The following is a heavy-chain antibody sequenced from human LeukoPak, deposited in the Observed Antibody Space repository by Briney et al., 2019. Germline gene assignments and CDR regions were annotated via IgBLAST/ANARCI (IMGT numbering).Heavy chain of an antibody. V-gene: IGHV4-4*07. CDR1: GGSISSYY. CDR2: IYTSGST. Sequence: SETLSLTCTVSGGSISSYYWSWIRQPAEEGLEWIWRIYTSGSTNYNPSLKSRVTMSVDTSKNQFSLKLSSVTAADTAVYYCARGLRWGFDYWGQGTLVTVSS. CDR3: ARGLRWGFDY. J-gene: IGHJ4*02. D-gene: IGHD3-16*01.